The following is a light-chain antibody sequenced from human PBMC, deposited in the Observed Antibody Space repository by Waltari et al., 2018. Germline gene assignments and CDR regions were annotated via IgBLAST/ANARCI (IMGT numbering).Light chain of an antibody. J-gene: IGKJ1*01. CDR2: DAS. CDR3: QKYVNLPAT. CDR1: QSVGRY. Sequence: RASQSVGRYLAWYQQKPGQAPRLLIYDASTRATGIPDRFSGSGSGTDFSLTISRLEPEDFAVYYCQKYVNLPATFGQGTKVEIK. V-gene: IGKV3-20*01.